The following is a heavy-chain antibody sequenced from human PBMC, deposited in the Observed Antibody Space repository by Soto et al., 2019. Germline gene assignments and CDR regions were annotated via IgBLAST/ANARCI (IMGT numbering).Heavy chain of an antibody. Sequence: EVQLVESGGGLVQPGGSLRLSCAASGFTFSSYWMSWVRQAPGKGLEWVANIKQDGSEKYYVDSVKGRFTISRDNAKNSLYLQINNLRAEDTTVYYCARYTSSVVVPAAISAYYYYYGMDVWGQGTTVTVSS. CDR3: ARYTSSVVVPAAISAYYYYYGMDV. CDR2: IKQDGSEK. J-gene: IGHJ6*02. CDR1: GFTFSSYW. V-gene: IGHV3-7*04. D-gene: IGHD2-2*02.